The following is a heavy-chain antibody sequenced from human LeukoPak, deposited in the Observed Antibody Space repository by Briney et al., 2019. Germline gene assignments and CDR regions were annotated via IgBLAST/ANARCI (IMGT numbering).Heavy chain of an antibody. CDR3: AKAGGSYGGNLDY. CDR1: GGSISSGGYY. D-gene: IGHD4-23*01. V-gene: IGHV4-31*03. Sequence: SETLSLTCTVSGGSISSGGYYWRWIRQHPGKGLEWIGYIYYSESTYYNPSLKSRVTISVDPSKNQFSPKLRDVTAAVTAVSCCAKAGGSYGGNLDYWGQGTLVTVSS. CDR2: IYYSEST. J-gene: IGHJ4*02.